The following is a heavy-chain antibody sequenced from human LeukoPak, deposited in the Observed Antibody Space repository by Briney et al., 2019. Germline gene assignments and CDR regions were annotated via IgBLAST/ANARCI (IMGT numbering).Heavy chain of an antibody. CDR3: ARYRITSQNIAWNYYYGMDV. D-gene: IGHD1-14*01. Sequence: GGSLRLSCAASGFTFSSYSMNWVRQAPGKGLEWVSSISSSSSYIYYADSVKGPFTISRDNAKNSLYLQMNSLRAEDTAVYYCARYRITSQNIAWNYYYGMDVWGQGTTVTVSS. CDR2: ISSSSSYI. V-gene: IGHV3-21*01. CDR1: GFTFSSYS. J-gene: IGHJ6*02.